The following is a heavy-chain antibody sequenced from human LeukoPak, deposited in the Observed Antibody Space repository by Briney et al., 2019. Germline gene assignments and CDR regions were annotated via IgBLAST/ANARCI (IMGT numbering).Heavy chain of an antibody. V-gene: IGHV4-34*01. CDR3: ARYYDFWGGYLDY. J-gene: IGHJ4*02. CDR2: INHSGST. D-gene: IGHD3-3*01. Sequence: SETLSLTCAVYGGSFSGYYWSWIRQPPGKGLEWIGEINHSGSTNYNTSLRSRVTISVDTSKNQSSLKLSSVPAADTAVYYCARYYDFWGGYLDYWGQGTLVTVSS. CDR1: GGSFSGYY.